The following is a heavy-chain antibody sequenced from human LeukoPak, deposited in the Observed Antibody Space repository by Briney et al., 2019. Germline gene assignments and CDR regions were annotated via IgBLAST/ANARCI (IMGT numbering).Heavy chain of an antibody. CDR3: AHRFLAARPNNWFDP. Sequence: SGPTLVKPTQTLTLTCTFSGFSLSTTGVGVGWIRQPPGKALEWLALIFWNDDKRYSPSLKSRLTITKDISKNQVVLTMTNMDPVDTATYYCAHRFLAARPNNWFDPWGQGTLVTVSS. CDR2: IFWNDDK. D-gene: IGHD6-6*01. CDR1: GFSLSTTGVG. J-gene: IGHJ5*02. V-gene: IGHV2-5*01.